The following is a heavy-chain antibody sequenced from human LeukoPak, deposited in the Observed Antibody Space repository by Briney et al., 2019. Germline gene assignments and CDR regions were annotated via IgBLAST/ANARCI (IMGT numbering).Heavy chain of an antibody. CDR3: ARDKIVEATLLDY. V-gene: IGHV3-7*01. CDR1: GFTFSDFW. J-gene: IGHJ4*02. CDR2: INQDGSAK. D-gene: IGHD1-26*01. Sequence: GGSLRLSCAASGFTFSDFWMSWVRQAPGKGLEWVANINQDGSAKYYVDSLKGRFTISRDNAKNSLYLQVNSLRAEDTAVYYCARDKIVEATLLDYWGQGTLVTVSS.